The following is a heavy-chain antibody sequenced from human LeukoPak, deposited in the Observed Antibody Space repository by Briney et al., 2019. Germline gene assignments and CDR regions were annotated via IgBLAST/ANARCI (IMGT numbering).Heavy chain of an antibody. CDR1: GFTFDDYA. Sequence: GGSLRLSCAASGFTFDDYAMHWVRQAPGKGLEWVSGISWNSGSIGYADSVKGRFTISRDNAKNSLYLQMNSLRAEDTALYYCAKDIRSFYYYYGMDVWGQGTTVTVSS. CDR2: ISWNSGSI. CDR3: AKDIRSFYYYYGMDV. J-gene: IGHJ6*02. V-gene: IGHV3-9*01.